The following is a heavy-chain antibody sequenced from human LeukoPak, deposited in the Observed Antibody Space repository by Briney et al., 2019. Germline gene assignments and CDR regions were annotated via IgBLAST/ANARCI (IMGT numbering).Heavy chain of an antibody. D-gene: IGHD2/OR15-2a*01. Sequence: GGSLRLSCATSGFTFSSSSMNWVRQAAGKGLEWVSSICSSSSYIYYADSVKGRFTISRDNAKNILYLQMNSLRAEEPAVYYCARRRYFGFLDAWGQGTLVTVSS. CDR3: ARRRYFGFLDA. CDR2: ICSSSSYI. CDR1: GFTFSSSS. J-gene: IGHJ5*02. V-gene: IGHV3-21*01.